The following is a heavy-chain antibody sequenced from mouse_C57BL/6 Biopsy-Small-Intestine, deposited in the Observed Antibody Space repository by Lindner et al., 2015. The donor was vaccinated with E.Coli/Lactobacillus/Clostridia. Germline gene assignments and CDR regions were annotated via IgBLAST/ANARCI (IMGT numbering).Heavy chain of an antibody. CDR1: GYTFSDYY. Sequence: SVKVSCKASGYTFSDYYMHWVRQAPGQGLEWMGWINPNIGGTNYAQKFQGRVTMTRDTSINTAYMELSSLRSDDTAVYYCARGNYYYDSSGPKMNFDPWGQGTLVTVSS. CDR3: ARGNYYYDSSGPKMNFDP. D-gene: IGHD1-1*01. V-gene: IGHV1-18*01. CDR2: INPNIGGT. J-gene: IGHJ4*01.